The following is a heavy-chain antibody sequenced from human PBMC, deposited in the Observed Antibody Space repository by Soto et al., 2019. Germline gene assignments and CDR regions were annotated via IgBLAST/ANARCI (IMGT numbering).Heavy chain of an antibody. CDR2: LQTDGSHP. CDR1: GFKFDYYW. J-gene: IGHJ4*02. D-gene: IGHD2-21*02. Sequence: EVQLVESGGGLVQTGGSLRLSCVASGFKFDYYWMHWVRQAPGGGLMWISRLQTDGSHPAYADSVKGRFTISRDNAKNTLYLQMNNLRVEDTAVYYCARGGDPDYWGQGTLVTVSS. CDR3: ARGGDPDY. V-gene: IGHV3-74*01.